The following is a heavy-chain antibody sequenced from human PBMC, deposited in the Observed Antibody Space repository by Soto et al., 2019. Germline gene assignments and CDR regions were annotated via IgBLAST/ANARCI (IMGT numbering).Heavy chain of an antibody. J-gene: IGHJ6*03. Sequence: PGGSLRLSCAASGFTFSDYYMSWIRQAPGKGLEWVSYISSSGSTIYYADSVKGRFTISRDNAKNSLYLQMNSLRAEDTAVYYCARDKCSSTSCYAEGYYYYMDVWGKGTTVTVSS. V-gene: IGHV3-11*01. D-gene: IGHD2-2*01. CDR1: GFTFSDYY. CDR2: ISSSGSTI. CDR3: ARDKCSSTSCYAEGYYYYMDV.